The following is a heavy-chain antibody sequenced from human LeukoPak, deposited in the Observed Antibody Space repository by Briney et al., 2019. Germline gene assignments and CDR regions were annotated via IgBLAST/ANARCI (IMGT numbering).Heavy chain of an antibody. CDR3: ARDGYDILTGSQGWFDP. D-gene: IGHD3-9*01. J-gene: IGHJ5*02. CDR1: GFTFDDYG. Sequence: PGGSLRLSCAASGFTFDDYGMSWVRQAPGKGLEWVSGINLNGGSTGYADSVKGRFTISRDNAKNSLYLQMNSQRAEDTALYHCARDGYDILTGSQGWFDPWGQGTLVTVSS. V-gene: IGHV3-20*01. CDR2: INLNGGST.